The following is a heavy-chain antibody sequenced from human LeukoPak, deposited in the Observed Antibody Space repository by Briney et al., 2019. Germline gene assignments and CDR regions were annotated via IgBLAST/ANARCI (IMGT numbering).Heavy chain of an antibody. J-gene: IGHJ3*02. CDR1: GFTFSSYW. V-gene: IGHV3-7*01. D-gene: IGHD3-22*01. CDR3: ARPISYYYDSSGYYRHDAFDI. Sequence: PGGSLRLSCAASGFTFSSYWMSWVRQAPGKGLEWVANIKQDGSEKYYVDSVKGRFTISRDNAKNSLYQQMNSLRAEDTAVYYLARPISYYYDSSGYYRHDAFDIWGQGTMVTVSS. CDR2: IKQDGSEK.